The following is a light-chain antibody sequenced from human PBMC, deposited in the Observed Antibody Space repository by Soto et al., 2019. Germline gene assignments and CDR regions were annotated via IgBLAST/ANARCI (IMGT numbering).Light chain of an antibody. CDR1: SSGVGGYNY. CDR2: DVT. V-gene: IGLV2-14*03. CDR3: SSYTTSNTRQIV. J-gene: IGLJ1*01. Sequence: SELPQPASVSGSPGQSITISCTGTSSGVGGYNYVSWYQHHPGKAPKLIIYDVTNRPSGVSNPFSGSKSGNTASLTISGLQPEDEADYYCSSYTTSNTRQIVFGTGTKVTVL.